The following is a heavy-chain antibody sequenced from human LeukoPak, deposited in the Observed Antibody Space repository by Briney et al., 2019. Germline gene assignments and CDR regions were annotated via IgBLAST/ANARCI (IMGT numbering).Heavy chain of an antibody. V-gene: IGHV3-64D*06. D-gene: IGHD3-10*01. CDR3: VKDSSSGSYFDY. CDR2: ISGNGGST. Sequence: GGSLRLSCSASGFTFSRYAVHWVRQAPGKGLEYVSAISGNGGSTYYADSVKGRFTTSRDNSRNTLHLQMSSLRVEDTAVYYCVKDSSSGSYFDYWGQGTLVTVSS. J-gene: IGHJ4*02. CDR1: GFTFSRYA.